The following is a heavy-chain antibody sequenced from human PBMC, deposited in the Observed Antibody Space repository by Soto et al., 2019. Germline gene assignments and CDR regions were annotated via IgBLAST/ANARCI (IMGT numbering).Heavy chain of an antibody. V-gene: IGHV4-34*01. J-gene: IGHJ5*02. D-gene: IGHD6-13*01. CDR3: ARGGVYQQLVLDP. CDR1: GGSFSGYY. CDR2: INHSGST. Sequence: SETLSLTCAVYGGSFSGYYWSWIRQPPGKGLEWIGEINHSGSTNYNPSLKSRVTISVDTSKNQFSLKLSSVTAADTAVYYCARGGVYQQLVLDPWGQGTLVTVSS.